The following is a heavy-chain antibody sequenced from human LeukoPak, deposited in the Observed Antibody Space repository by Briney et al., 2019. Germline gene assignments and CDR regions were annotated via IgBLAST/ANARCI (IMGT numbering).Heavy chain of an antibody. J-gene: IGHJ4*02. D-gene: IGHD3-16*01. CDR2: IHVYNGNT. Sequence: ASVKVSCKASGYTFTKYGISWVRQAPGQGLEWMGWIHVYNGNTNYAQKFQDRVTLTTDTSTSTAYMELWSLRSDDTAVYYCARDSDYVPDYWGQGTLLTVSS. CDR3: ARDSDYVPDY. CDR1: GYTFTKYG. V-gene: IGHV1-18*01.